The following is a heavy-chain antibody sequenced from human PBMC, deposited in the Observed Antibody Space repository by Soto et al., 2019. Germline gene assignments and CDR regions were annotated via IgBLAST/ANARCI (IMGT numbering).Heavy chain of an antibody. CDR1: GYTITSYA. D-gene: IGHD3-10*01. CDR3: AREIHRDYYASGSYSYYYGMDV. V-gene: IGHV1-3*01. J-gene: IGHJ6*02. Sequence: GPSLKVCCKASGYTITSYAMHWVHQSNGQRLKKMGWINAGNGNTKYSQKFQGRVTITADKSKSTASMELSSLRSEDTAVYYCAREIHRDYYASGSYSYYYGMDVWRQGTTVPVSS. CDR2: INAGNGNT.